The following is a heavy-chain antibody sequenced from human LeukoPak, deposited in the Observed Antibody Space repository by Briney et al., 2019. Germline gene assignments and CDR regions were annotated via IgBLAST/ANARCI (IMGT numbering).Heavy chain of an antibody. Sequence: PSETLSLTCAVYGGSFSGYYWSWIRQPPGKGLEWIGEINHSGSTNYHPSLKSRVTISVDTSKNQFSLKLSSVTAADTAVYYGARVVSLYYYYYYMDVWGKGTTVTVSS. CDR2: INHSGST. V-gene: IGHV4-34*01. J-gene: IGHJ6*03. CDR3: ARVVSLYYYYYYMDV. CDR1: GGSFSGYY.